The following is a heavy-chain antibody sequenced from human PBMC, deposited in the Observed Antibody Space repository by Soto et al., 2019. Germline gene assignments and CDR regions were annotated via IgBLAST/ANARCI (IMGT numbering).Heavy chain of an antibody. J-gene: IGHJ4*02. CDR2: VIPILGQA. D-gene: IGHD1-26*01. CDR3: ARVGGVGAPPGADY. V-gene: IGHV1-69*01. Sequence: QAHLEQSGAEVQRPGASVKVSCKASGYTFSDFDINWLRQASGQGLEWMGAVIPILGQAYYAQNLQDRVTIAADESTRTTYMELSSLRSEDTAVYFCARVGGVGAPPGADYWGQGTLVTVSS. CDR1: GYTFSDFD.